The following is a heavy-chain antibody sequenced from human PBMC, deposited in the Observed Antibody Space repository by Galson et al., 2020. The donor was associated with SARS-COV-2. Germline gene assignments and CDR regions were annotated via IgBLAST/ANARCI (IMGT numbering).Heavy chain of an antibody. J-gene: IGHJ3*02. Sequence: SETLSLTCSVSGGSISCSTYYWSWIRQHPGQGLEWIGYIYYSGNVDYNPSLKSRVTISVDTSQNQISLNLHSVTAADTAVCYCARATGPRGYNYGYRGAFNIWGQGTMVTVSS. V-gene: IGHV4-31*03. CDR2: IYYSGNV. D-gene: IGHD5-18*01. CDR1: GGSISCSTYY. CDR3: ARATGPRGYNYGYRGAFNI.